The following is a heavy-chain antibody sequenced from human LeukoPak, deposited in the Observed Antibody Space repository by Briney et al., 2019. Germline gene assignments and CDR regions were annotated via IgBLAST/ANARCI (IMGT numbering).Heavy chain of an antibody. J-gene: IGHJ4*02. CDR3: VRWGTGKILDY. V-gene: IGHV3-33*01. Sequence: GGSLRLSCAASGFTFSSHGMHWGRQSPGKGLGWVAVIWYDGSNKYYADSVKGRFTISRDNFKNTLYLRMDRLRVEGTAVYYCVRWGTGKILDYWGQEILVTVSS. CDR2: IWYDGSNK. D-gene: IGHD3-16*01. CDR1: GFTFSSHG.